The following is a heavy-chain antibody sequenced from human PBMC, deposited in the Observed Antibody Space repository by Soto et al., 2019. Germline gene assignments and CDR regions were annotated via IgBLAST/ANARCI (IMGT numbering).Heavy chain of an antibody. CDR1: GFTFSSYA. J-gene: IGHJ4*02. CDR2: TSGSGGST. CDR3: AKDRSITMIVVAQDY. V-gene: IGHV3-23*01. D-gene: IGHD3-22*01. Sequence: PVGSLRLSCAASGFTFSSYAMSWVRQAPGKGLEWVSATSGSGGSTYYADSVKGRFTISRDNSKNTLYLQMNSLRAEDTAVYYCAKDRSITMIVVAQDYWGQGTLVTVSS.